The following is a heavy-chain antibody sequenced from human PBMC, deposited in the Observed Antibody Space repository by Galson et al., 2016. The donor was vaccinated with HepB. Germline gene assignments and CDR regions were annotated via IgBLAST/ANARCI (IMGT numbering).Heavy chain of an antibody. D-gene: IGHD6-13*01. CDR3: TRVHREGIAAAGLQI. CDR1: GFPFSNYW. Sequence: GSLRLSCAASGFPFSNYWMHWVRQAPGKGPVWVSRINSDGSSTTYADSVKGRFTISRDNAKNTLYLQMNSLRAEDTALYYCTRVHREGIAAAGLQIWGQGTLVSVSS. V-gene: IGHV3-74*01. CDR2: INSDGSST. J-gene: IGHJ4*02.